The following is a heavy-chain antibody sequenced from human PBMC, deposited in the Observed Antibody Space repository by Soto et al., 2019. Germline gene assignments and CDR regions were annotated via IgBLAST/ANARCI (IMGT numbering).Heavy chain of an antibody. J-gene: IGHJ4*02. CDR3: VRGPSDHKLRLVEWPYGDY. D-gene: IGHD3-3*01. CDR2: IYSGHTT. CDR1: GFIVSSNQ. Sequence: EVQLVESGGGLIQPGGSLRLSCVASGFIVSSNQMSWVRQAPGKGLEWVSVIYSGHTTYYADSVEGRFTISRDDSKNTLYLQMNSLRVEDTAVYYCVRGPSDHKLRLVEWPYGDYWGQGALVIVSS. V-gene: IGHV3-53*01.